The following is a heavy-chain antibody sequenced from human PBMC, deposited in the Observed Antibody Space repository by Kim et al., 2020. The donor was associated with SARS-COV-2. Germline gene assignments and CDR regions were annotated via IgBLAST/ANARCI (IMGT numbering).Heavy chain of an antibody. CDR3: ARDERYCSSFTRRYCYGM. V-gene: IGHV3-53*01. CDR2: IYSGGST. J-gene: IGHJ6*01. Sequence: GGSLRLSCAASGFTVSRSHMSWVRQAPGKGLEWVSVIYSGGSTDYGDSIKGRFIISRDNSKNTLYLQMNTLRAEDTAVYYCARDERYCSSFTRRYCYGM. D-gene: IGHD2-2*01. CDR1: GFTVSRSH.